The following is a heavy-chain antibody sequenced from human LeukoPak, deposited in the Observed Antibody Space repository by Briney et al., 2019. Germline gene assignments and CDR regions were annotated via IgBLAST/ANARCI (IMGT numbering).Heavy chain of an antibody. D-gene: IGHD5-18*01. Sequence: GESLKISCKGSGYSFTSYWISWVRQMPGKGLEWMGRIDPSDSYTNYSPSFQGHVTISADKSISTAYLQWSSLKASDTAMYYRATLGYSYGYPFDYWGQGTLVTVSS. CDR3: ATLGYSYGYPFDY. J-gene: IGHJ4*02. V-gene: IGHV5-10-1*01. CDR2: IDPSDSYT. CDR1: GYSFTSYW.